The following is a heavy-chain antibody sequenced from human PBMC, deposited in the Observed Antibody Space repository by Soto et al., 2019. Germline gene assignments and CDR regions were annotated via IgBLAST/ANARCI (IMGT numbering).Heavy chain of an antibody. V-gene: IGHV4-31*03. CDR3: ATRATMIAFDI. D-gene: IGHD5-12*01. J-gene: IGHJ3*02. CDR1: SGSISSGSYY. CDR2: IYYSGNT. Sequence: QVQLQESGPGLVKPSQTLSLTCTVSSGSISSGSYYWSWIRQHPGKGLEWIGYIYYSGNTYYNPSLKSRVTISVDTSKDQFSLKLSSVTAADTAVYYCATRATMIAFDIWGQGTMVTVSS.